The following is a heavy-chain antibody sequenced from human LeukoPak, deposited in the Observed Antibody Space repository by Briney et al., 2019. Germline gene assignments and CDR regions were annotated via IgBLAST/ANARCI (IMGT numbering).Heavy chain of an antibody. Sequence: GGSLRLSCAASGFTFDDYAMHWVRQAPGKGLEWVSLISGDGGSTYYADSVKGRFTISRDNSKNTLCLQMSSLRAEDTALYYCATYSRSYPYDYWGQGTLVTVSS. CDR1: GFTFDDYA. CDR2: ISGDGGST. CDR3: ATYSRSYPYDY. V-gene: IGHV3-43*02. D-gene: IGHD1-26*01. J-gene: IGHJ4*02.